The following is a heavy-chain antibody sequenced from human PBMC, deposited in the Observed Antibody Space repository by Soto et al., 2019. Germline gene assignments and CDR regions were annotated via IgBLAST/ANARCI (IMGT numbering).Heavy chain of an antibody. Sequence: PGESLKISCKGSGYSFTSYWIGWVRQMPGKGLEWMGIIYPGDSDTRYSPSFQGQVTISADKSISTAYLQWSSLKASDTAMYYCARGXRGLDCSSTSCYNWFDPWGQGTLVTVSS. D-gene: IGHD2-2*01. CDR1: GYSFTSYW. CDR2: IYPGDSDT. J-gene: IGHJ5*02. CDR3: ARGXRGLDCSSTSCYNWFDP. V-gene: IGHV5-51*01.